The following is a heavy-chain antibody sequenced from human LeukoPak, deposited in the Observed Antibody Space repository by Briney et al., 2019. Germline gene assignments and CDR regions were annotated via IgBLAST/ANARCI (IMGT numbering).Heavy chain of an antibody. J-gene: IGHJ5*02. CDR1: GGSISSYY. D-gene: IGHD3-10*01. V-gene: IGHV4-59*08. CDR2: IYYSGST. Sequence: PSETLSLTCTVSGGSISSYYWSWIRQPPGKGLEWIGYIYYSGSTNYNPSLKSRVTISVDTSKNQFSLKLSSVTAADTAVYYCARTNYGSGSYYKAFNFRWFDPWGRGTLVTVSS. CDR3: ARTNYGSGSYYKAFNFRWFDP.